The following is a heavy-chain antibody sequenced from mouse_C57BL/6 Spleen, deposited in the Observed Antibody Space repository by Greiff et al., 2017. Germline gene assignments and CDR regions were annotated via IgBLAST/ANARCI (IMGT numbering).Heavy chain of an antibody. V-gene: IGHV3-6*01. CDR3: ARGDYGSRGYFDG. CDR1: GYSITSGYY. J-gene: IGHJ1*03. D-gene: IGHD1-1*01. CDR2: ISYDGSN. Sequence: VQLKQSGPGLVKPSQSLSLTCSVTGYSITSGYYWNWIRQFPGNKLEWMGYISYDGSNNYNPSLKNRISITRDTSKNQFFLKLNSVTTEDTATYYCARGDYGSRGYFDGWGTGTTVTVSS.